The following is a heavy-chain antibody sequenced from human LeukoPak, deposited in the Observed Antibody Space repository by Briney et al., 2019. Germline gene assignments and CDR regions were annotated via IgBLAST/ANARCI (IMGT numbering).Heavy chain of an antibody. Sequence: GASVKVSCKASGYTFTSYDIHWVRQATGQGLEWMGWMNPNTGKTDFAKKFQGRVTMTRNTSINTVYMELSSLRSEDTAVYYCARKLGDPHYFDFWGQGTLVTVSS. CDR2: MNPNTGKT. D-gene: IGHD1-7*01. V-gene: IGHV1-8*01. CDR3: ARKLGDPHYFDF. J-gene: IGHJ4*02. CDR1: GYTFTSYD.